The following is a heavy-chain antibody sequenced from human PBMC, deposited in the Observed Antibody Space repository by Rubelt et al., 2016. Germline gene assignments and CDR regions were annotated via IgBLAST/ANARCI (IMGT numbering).Heavy chain of an antibody. D-gene: IGHD6-13*01. Sequence: FTSYGMHWVRQAPGKGLESVAVIWSDGSNKDYADSVKGRFTISRDNSKNTLYLQMNSLRAEDTAVYYCAKEGRIAAAGISYYYGMDVWGQGTTVTVSS. V-gene: IGHV3-33*06. CDR1: FTSYG. J-gene: IGHJ6*02. CDR2: IWSDGSNK. CDR3: AKEGRIAAAGISYYYGMDV.